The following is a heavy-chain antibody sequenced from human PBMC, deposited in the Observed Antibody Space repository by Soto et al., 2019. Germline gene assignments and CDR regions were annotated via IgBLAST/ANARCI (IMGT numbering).Heavy chain of an antibody. J-gene: IGHJ4*02. CDR1: GFTFSSCA. D-gene: IGHD3-10*01. CDR2: ILSDGSNK. V-gene: IGHV3-30*18. CDR3: AKDLTSHWTFDN. Sequence: GGSLRLSCAPFGFTFSSCAMHWVRQAPGRGLEWLAIILSDGSNKYYADSVKGRFTISRDNSKNTLYLQMNSLRAEDTAVYYCAKDLTSHWTFDNWGQGTLVTVSS.